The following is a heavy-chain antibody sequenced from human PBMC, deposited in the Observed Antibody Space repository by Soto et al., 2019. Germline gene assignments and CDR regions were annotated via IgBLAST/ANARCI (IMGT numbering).Heavy chain of an antibody. CDR1: GYTFTSYA. J-gene: IGHJ4*02. D-gene: IGHD6-13*01. CDR3: AREGVSSLNQYYFDY. Sequence: ASVKVSCKASGYTFTSYAMHWVRQAPGQRLEWRGWINAGNGNTKYSQKFQGRVTITRDTSASTAYMELSSLRSEDTAVYYCAREGVSSLNQYYFDYWGQGTLVTVCS. V-gene: IGHV1-3*01. CDR2: INAGNGNT.